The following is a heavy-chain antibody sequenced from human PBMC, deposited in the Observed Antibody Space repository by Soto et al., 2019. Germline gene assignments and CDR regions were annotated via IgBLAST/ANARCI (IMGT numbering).Heavy chain of an antibody. J-gene: IGHJ3*01. CDR3: ARRFNAEGKDAFDV. V-gene: IGHV4-59*08. CDR2: LYYSGTT. Sequence: QVQLQESGPGMVKPSETLSLTCTVSGGSISSYYWSWLRQSPGKGLEWIGYLYYSGTTTYNPSLKSRVIISRDTSKNQFSLKLTSVTAADTAVYYCARRFNAEGKDAFDVWGQGIIVTVSS. CDR1: GGSISSYY.